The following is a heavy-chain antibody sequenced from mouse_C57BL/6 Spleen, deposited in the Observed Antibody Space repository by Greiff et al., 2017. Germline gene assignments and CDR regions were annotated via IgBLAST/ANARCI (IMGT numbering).Heavy chain of an antibody. J-gene: IGHJ3*01. Sequence: VQLQQSGPELVKPGASVKISCKASGYAFSSSWMNWVKQRPGKGLEWIGRIYPGDGDTNYNGKFKGKATLTADKSSSTAYMQLSSLTSEDSAVYFCVKLGLFADWGQGTLVTVSA. CDR3: VKLGLFAD. CDR2: IYPGDGDT. V-gene: IGHV1-82*01. CDR1: GYAFSSSW. D-gene: IGHD4-1*01.